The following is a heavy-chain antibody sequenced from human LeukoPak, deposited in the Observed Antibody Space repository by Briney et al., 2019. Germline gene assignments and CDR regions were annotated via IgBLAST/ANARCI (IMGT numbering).Heavy chain of an antibody. V-gene: IGHV4-61*10. J-gene: IGHJ4*02. CDR2: IYDSGST. D-gene: IGHD3-22*01. CDR1: GGSISSGSYY. CDR3: ARYKAYYYDSDGYEGPHIFDY. Sequence: PSQTLSLTCTVSGGSISSGSYYWSWIRQPAGKGLEWIGYIYDSGSTNYNPSLKSRVTISLDTSKNQFSLKLSSVTAADTAVYYCARYKAYYYDSDGYEGPHIFDYWGQGTLVTVSS.